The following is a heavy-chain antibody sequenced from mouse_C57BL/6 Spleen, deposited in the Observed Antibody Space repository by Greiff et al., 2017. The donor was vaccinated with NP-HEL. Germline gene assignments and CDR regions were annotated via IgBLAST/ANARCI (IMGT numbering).Heavy chain of an antibody. CDR1: GYTFTGYW. CDR3: AREGVYDGYQAWFAY. V-gene: IGHV1-9*01. J-gene: IGHJ3*01. Sequence: QVQLQPSGAELMKPGASVKLSCKATGYTFTGYWLEWVKQRPGHGLEWIGEILPGSGSTNYNEKFKGKAPFTADTSSNTAYMQLSSLTTEDSAIYYCAREGVYDGYQAWFAYWGQGTLVTVSA. D-gene: IGHD2-3*01. CDR2: ILPGSGST.